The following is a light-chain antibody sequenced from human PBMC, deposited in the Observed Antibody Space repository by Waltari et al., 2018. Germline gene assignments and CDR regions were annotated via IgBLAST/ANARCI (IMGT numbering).Light chain of an antibody. CDR2: DFS. J-gene: IGLJ1*01. CDR3: ISYTSDTTFV. CDR1: SSDIGGYNY. Sequence: QSALTQPASVSGSPGQSITISCTGTSSDIGGYNYVSWFQQHPGKAPKLIIYDFSAQPSGVSYRFSGSKSGNSASLTISGLQAEDESDYYCISYTSDTTFVFGAGTKFTVL. V-gene: IGLV2-14*01.